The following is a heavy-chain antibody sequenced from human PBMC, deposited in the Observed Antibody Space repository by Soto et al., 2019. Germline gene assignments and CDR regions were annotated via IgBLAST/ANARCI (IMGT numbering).Heavy chain of an antibody. J-gene: IGHJ3*02. D-gene: IGHD6-19*01. CDR3: AKPPVATPPDAFDI. V-gene: IGHV3-23*01. CDR2: ISGSGGST. Sequence: GGSLRLSCAASGLTFSSYARSWVRQDQGKGLEWVSAISGSGGSTYYADSVKGRFTISRDNSKNTLYLQMNSLSAEDTAVYYCAKPPVATPPDAFDIWGQGTMVTVSS. CDR1: GLTFSSYA.